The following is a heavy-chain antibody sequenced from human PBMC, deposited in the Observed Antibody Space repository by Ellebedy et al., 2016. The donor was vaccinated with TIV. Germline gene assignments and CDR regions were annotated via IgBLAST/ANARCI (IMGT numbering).Heavy chain of an antibody. D-gene: IGHD6-6*01. CDR1: GYTFTSFC. Sequence: ASVTVSCXASGYTFTSFCLSWVRQAPGQGLEWMGWISAYNGDINYAQNFQGRVAMTTDTATSTVYVDLRSLRSDDTAVYYCARVSVDVVNGYHYFYMDIWGKGTTVTVSS. CDR3: ARVSVDVVNGYHYFYMDI. V-gene: IGHV1-18*01. J-gene: IGHJ6*03. CDR2: ISAYNGDI.